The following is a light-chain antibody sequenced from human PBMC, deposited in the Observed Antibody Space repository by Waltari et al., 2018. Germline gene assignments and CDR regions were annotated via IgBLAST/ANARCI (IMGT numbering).Light chain of an antibody. CDR3: QAWDSSTVV. CDR1: KLGDKY. CDR2: QDS. V-gene: IGLV3-1*01. Sequence: SYELTQPPSVSVSPGQTASITCSGDKLGDKYACWYQQKPGQSPVLVIYQDSKRPSGIPARFSGSNSGNTATLTINGTQAMDEADYYCQAWDSSTVVFGGGTKLTVL. J-gene: IGLJ2*01.